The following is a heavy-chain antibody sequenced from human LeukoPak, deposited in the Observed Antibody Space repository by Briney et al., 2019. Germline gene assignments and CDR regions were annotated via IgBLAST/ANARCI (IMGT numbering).Heavy chain of an antibody. V-gene: IGHV3-23*01. Sequence: PGGSLRLSCAASEIIFSDYAMTWVRQAPGKGLEWVSGMSAVGGSTYYVDSLKGRFTISRDNSKNTLYLQMNSLRAEDTAVYYCAKDRSSSWYPSYMDVWGKGTTVTVSS. CDR3: AKDRSSSWYPSYMDV. CDR1: EIIFSDYA. D-gene: IGHD6-13*01. CDR2: MSAVGGST. J-gene: IGHJ6*03.